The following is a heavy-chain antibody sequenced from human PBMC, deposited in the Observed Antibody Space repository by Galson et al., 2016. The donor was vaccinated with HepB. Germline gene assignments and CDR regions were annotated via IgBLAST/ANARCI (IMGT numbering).Heavy chain of an antibody. Sequence: SETLSLTCTVSGYSISNGHNWGWIRQPPGKGLEWIGSVHHSGSAFYNPSFRGRVTISVDTSENQVSLNLRSVTAADTAVYYCASETWGLRIPDYWGQGTLVTVSS. CDR1: GYSISNGHN. D-gene: IGHD3-16*01. J-gene: IGHJ4*02. V-gene: IGHV4-38-2*02. CDR3: ASETWGLRIPDY. CDR2: VHHSGSA.